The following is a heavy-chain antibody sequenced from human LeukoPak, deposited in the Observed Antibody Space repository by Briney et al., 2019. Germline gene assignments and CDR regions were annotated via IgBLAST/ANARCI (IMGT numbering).Heavy chain of an antibody. V-gene: IGHV1-2*02. CDR3: ASATVTNGPRAFYDY. J-gene: IGHJ4*02. CDR1: GYTFTGYY. D-gene: IGHD4-17*01. Sequence: ASVKVSCKASGYTFTGYYMHWVRQAPGQVLEWMGWINPNSGGTNYAQKFQGRVTMTRDTSISTAYMELSRLRSDDTAVYYCASATVTNGPRAFYDYWGQGTLVTVSS. CDR2: INPNSGGT.